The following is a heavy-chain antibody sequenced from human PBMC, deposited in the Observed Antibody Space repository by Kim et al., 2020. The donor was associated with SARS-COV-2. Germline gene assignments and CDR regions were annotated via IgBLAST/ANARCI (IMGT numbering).Heavy chain of an antibody. Sequence: SETLSLTCAVYGGSFSGYYWSWIRQPPGKGLEWIGEINHSGSTNYNPPLKSRVTISVDTSKNQFSLKLSSVTAADTAVYYCARGLVVVPAYFDYWGQGTLVTVSS. CDR1: GGSFSGYY. CDR3: ARGLVVVPAYFDY. CDR2: INHSGST. D-gene: IGHD2-2*01. J-gene: IGHJ4*02. V-gene: IGHV4-34*01.